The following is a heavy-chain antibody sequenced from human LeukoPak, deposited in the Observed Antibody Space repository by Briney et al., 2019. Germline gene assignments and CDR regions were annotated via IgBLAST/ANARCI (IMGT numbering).Heavy chain of an antibody. D-gene: IGHD2-2*02. V-gene: IGHV1-69*05. Sequence: SMKVSCKASGGTFSSYAISWVRQAPGQGLEWMGGIIPIFGTANYAQKFQGRVTITTDESTSTAYMELSSLRSEDTAVYYCATLGYCSSTSCYNYYYYYMDVWGKGTTVTVSS. CDR2: IIPIFGTA. CDR1: GGTFSSYA. J-gene: IGHJ6*03. CDR3: ATLGYCSSTSCYNYYYYYMDV.